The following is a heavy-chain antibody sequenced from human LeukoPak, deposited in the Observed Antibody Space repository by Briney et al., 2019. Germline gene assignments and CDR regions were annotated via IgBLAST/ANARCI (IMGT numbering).Heavy chain of an antibody. CDR2: IYTSGST. J-gene: IGHJ3*02. Sequence: PSETLSLTCTVSGGSISSGSYYWSWIRQPAGKGLERIGRIYTSGSTNYNPSLKSRVTISVDTSKNQFSLKLSSVTAADTAVYYCARVYHYDFWSGYPSDAFDIWGQGTMVIVSS. CDR1: GGSISSGSYY. D-gene: IGHD3-3*01. CDR3: ARVYHYDFWSGYPSDAFDI. V-gene: IGHV4-61*02.